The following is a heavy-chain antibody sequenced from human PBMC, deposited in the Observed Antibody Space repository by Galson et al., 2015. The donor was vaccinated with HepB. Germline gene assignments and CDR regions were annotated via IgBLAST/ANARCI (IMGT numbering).Heavy chain of an antibody. V-gene: IGHV1-2*04. Sequence: SVKVSCKASGYTFTSYYMHWVRQAPGQGLEWMGWINPNSGGTNYAQKFQGWVTMTRDTSISTAYMELSRLRSDDTAVYYCARDPLRYSYGMDVWGQGTTVTVSS. CDR1: GYTFTSYY. D-gene: IGHD3-3*01. J-gene: IGHJ6*02. CDR3: ARDPLRYSYGMDV. CDR2: INPNSGGT.